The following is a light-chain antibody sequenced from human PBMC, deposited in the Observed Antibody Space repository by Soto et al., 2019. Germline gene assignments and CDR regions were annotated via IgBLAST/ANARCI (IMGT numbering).Light chain of an antibody. CDR1: QSISSW. CDR3: QQYNSYSPWT. V-gene: IGKV1-5*03. Sequence: DIQMTQSPSTLSASVGDRVTITCRASQSISSWLAWYQQKPGKAPKLLIYKASSLESGVPSRFSGSGSGTEFTLTISSLQPDDFATYYCQQYNSYSPWTFAQGTKVGIK. CDR2: KAS. J-gene: IGKJ1*01.